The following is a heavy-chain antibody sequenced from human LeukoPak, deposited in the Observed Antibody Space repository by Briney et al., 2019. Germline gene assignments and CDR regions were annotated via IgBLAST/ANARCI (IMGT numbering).Heavy chain of an antibody. CDR1: GFTFSSYA. V-gene: IGHV3-30-3*01. CDR2: ISYDGSNK. D-gene: IGHD2-2*01. J-gene: IGHJ4*02. Sequence: PGRSLRLSCAASGFTFSSYAMHWVRQAPGKGLEWVAVISYDGSNKYYADSVKGRFTISRDNSKNTLYLQMNSLRAEDTAVYYCARDRGSTYYFDYWGQGTLVTVSS. CDR3: ARDRGSTYYFDY.